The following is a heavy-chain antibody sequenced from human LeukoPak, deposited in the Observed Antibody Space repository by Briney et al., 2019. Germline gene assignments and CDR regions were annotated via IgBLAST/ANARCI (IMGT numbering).Heavy chain of an antibody. Sequence: SGLTLVNPTPTLTLTCTFTGFSRRTSGVGVDWIRQPTGKAVEWIALIYWDDDMRYTPSLKSRLTITKLTSKSQVVLTMYKLDPVDTATYSCAQFIAAAGTGNVPWRYWGQGIRVTVSS. CDR3: AQFIAAAGTGNVPWRY. V-gene: IGHV2-5*02. CDR1: GFSRRTSGVG. D-gene: IGHD6-13*01. CDR2: IYWDDDM. J-gene: IGHJ4*02.